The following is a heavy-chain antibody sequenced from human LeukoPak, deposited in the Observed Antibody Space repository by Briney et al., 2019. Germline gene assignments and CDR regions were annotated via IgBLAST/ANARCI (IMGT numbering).Heavy chain of an antibody. J-gene: IGHJ3*02. Sequence: ASVKVSCKASGGTFSSYDISWVRQAPGQGLEWMGWISAYNGNTNYAQKLQGRVTMTTDTSTSTAYMELRSLRSDDTAVYYCATTMYSGYDSAFDIWGQGTMVTVSS. CDR3: ATTMYSGYDSAFDI. V-gene: IGHV1-18*01. CDR1: GGTFSSYD. CDR2: ISAYNGNT. D-gene: IGHD5-12*01.